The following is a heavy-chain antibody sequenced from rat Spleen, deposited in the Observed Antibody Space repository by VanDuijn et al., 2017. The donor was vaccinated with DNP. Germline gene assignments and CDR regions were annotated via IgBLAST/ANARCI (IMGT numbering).Heavy chain of an antibody. V-gene: IGHV5-31*01. CDR3: TSNPHIRTAAPFDY. Sequence: EVQLVESGGGPVQPGRSLKLSCVASGFIFSNYWMTWIRQAPGKGLEWVASITNSGDNIYYSDSVKGRFSISRDNAKSTLYLQVNSLRSEDTATYYCTSNPHIRTAAPFDYWGPGTMVTVSS. CDR2: ITNSGDNI. D-gene: IGHD3-8*01. J-gene: IGHJ1*01. CDR1: GFIFSNYW.